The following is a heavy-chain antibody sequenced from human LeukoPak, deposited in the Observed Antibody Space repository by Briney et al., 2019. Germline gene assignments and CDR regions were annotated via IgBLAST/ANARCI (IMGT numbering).Heavy chain of an antibody. CDR3: AREPSGDYYAYYFDH. Sequence: GGSLRLSCAASGFAFSSYSMNWVRQAPGKGPEWVSYFRTSGTIYYADSVKGRFTISRDNAKNSLYLQMNSLRVEDTAVYYCAREPSGDYYAYYFDHWGQGTLVTVSS. V-gene: IGHV3-48*01. D-gene: IGHD3-22*01. CDR1: GFAFSSYS. J-gene: IGHJ4*02. CDR2: FRTSGTI.